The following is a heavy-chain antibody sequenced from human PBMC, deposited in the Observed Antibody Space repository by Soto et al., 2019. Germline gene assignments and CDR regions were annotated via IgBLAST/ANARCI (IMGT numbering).Heavy chain of an antibody. V-gene: IGHV1-46*01. CDR1: GYTITSNY. CDR3: ARAAVAGPHYYYYYGMDV. D-gene: IGHD6-19*01. CDR2: INPSGGST. Sequence: TSVKLSCKESGYTITSNYMHWVRQAPGQGLEWMGIINPSGGSTSYAQKFQGRVTMTRDTSTSTVYMELSSLRSEDTAVYYCARAAVAGPHYYYYYGMDVWGQGTTVTVSS. J-gene: IGHJ6*02.